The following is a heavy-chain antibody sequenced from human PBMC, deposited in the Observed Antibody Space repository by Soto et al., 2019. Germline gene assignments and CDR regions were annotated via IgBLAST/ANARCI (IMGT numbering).Heavy chain of an antibody. CDR1: GFTFSSYG. J-gene: IGHJ4*02. V-gene: IGHV3-30*18. CDR3: AKDIVATNVDYFDY. Sequence: GGSLRLSCAASGFTFSSYGMHWVRQAPGKGLEWVAVISYDGSNKYYADSVKGRFTISRDNSKNTLYLQMNSLRAEDTAVYYCAKDIVATNVDYFDYWGQGTLVTVSS. D-gene: IGHD5-12*01. CDR2: ISYDGSNK.